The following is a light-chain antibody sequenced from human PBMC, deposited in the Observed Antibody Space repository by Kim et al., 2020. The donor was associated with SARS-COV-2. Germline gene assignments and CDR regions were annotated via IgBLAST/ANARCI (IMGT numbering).Light chain of an antibody. CDR1: SHRNYF. V-gene: IGLV3-19*01. Sequence: ALGQTVKITCLGDSHRNYFASWYQQRPGQAPTLLIYGRNKRPSVIPDRFSGSKSGNTDSLTITGAQAEDEGDYYCNSRDSSADHRVFGGGTQLTVL. J-gene: IGLJ2*01. CDR2: GRN. CDR3: NSRDSSADHRV.